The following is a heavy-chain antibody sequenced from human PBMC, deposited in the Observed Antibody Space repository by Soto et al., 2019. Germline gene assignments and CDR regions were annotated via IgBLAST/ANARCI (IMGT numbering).Heavy chain of an antibody. CDR2: FFYSGST. J-gene: IGHJ4*02. D-gene: IGHD5-12*01. CDR1: GGSISSYY. V-gene: IGHV4-59*01. Sequence: SETLSLTCTVSGGSISSYYWSWIRQPPGKGLEWIGYFFYSGSTNYNPSLKSRVTISVDTSKNQFSLKLNSVTAADTALYYCARAGYPSIDYWGQRTLVTVSS. CDR3: ARAGYPSIDY.